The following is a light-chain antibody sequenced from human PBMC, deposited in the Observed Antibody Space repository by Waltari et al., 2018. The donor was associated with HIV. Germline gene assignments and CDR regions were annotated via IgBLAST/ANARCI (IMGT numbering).Light chain of an antibody. V-gene: IGLV1-40*01. CDR2: GNS. CDR3: QSYDSSLSWV. CDR1: SANIGAGYD. Sequence: QSVLTQPPSVSGAPGQRVTIASPGSSANIGAGYDVHWYQQLPGPAPKLLIYGNSNRPSGVPDRFSGSKSGTSASLAITGLQAEDEADYYCQSYDSSLSWVFGGGTKLTVL. J-gene: IGLJ3*02.